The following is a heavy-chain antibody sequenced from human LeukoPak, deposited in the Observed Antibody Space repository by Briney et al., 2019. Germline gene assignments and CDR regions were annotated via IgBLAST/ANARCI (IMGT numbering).Heavy chain of an antibody. Sequence: GGSLRLSCAASGFQFSRNGMHWVRQAPGKGLEWVAFIRYDGTKKFYGDSVRGRFTISRDNSKNTLYLEMNSLRHEDTAVHSCARDFDDVNGDFYYIPDFWGQGTLVSVSS. CDR3: ARDFDDVNGDFYYIPDF. CDR1: GFQFSRNG. J-gene: IGHJ4*02. D-gene: IGHD2-21*01. V-gene: IGHV3-30*02. CDR2: IRYDGTKK.